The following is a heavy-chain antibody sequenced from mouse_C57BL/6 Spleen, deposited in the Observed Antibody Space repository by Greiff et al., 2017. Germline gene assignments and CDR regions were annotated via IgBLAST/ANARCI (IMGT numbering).Heavy chain of an antibody. CDR2: IYPGSGST. CDR1: GYTFTSYW. CDR3: ASHYGSSPSYWYFDV. V-gene: IGHV1-55*01. D-gene: IGHD1-1*01. J-gene: IGHJ1*03. Sequence: VQLQQPGAELVKPGASVKMSCKASGYTFTSYWITWVKQRPGQGLEWIGDIYPGSGSTNYNEKFKSKATLTVDTSSSTAYMQLSSLTSEDSAVYYCASHYGSSPSYWYFDVWGTGTTVTVSS.